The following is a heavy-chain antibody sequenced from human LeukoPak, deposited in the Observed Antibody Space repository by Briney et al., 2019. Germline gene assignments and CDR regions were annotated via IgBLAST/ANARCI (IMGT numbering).Heavy chain of an antibody. CDR3: AKRDFTGHYFPFDN. V-gene: IGHV3-23*01. D-gene: IGHD3-22*01. Sequence: GGSLRLSCAASGFTFSSYGMSWVRQAPGKGLEWVSSISGSGDNTDYADTVGGRFTISRDNSKRTLYLQMNSLRAEDTAVYYCAKRDFTGHYFPFDNWGQGTLVTVSS. J-gene: IGHJ4*02. CDR2: ISGSGDNT. CDR1: GFTFSSYG.